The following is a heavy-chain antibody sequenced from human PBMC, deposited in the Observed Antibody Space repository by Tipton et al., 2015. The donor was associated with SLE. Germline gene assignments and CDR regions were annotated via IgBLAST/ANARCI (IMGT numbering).Heavy chain of an antibody. J-gene: IGHJ1*01. CDR2: INPNSGGT. Sequence: QLVQSGAEGKKPGASVKVSCKASGYTFTGYYMHWVRQAPGQGLEWMGWINPNSGGTNYAQKFQGRVTMTRDTSISTAYMELRRPRSPDTAVYYGAGVYSRSSSCSDRGYFEHCGQGTPVAVAS. V-gene: IGHV1-2*02. CDR1: GYTFTGYY. CDR3: AGVYSRSSSCSDRGYFEH. D-gene: IGHD2-2*01.